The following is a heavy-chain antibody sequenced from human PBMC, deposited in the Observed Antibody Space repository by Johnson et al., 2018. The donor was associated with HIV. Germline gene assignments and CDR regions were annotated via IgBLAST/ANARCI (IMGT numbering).Heavy chain of an antibody. CDR3: ARDFNSGSPDGAFDI. D-gene: IGHD4-23*01. V-gene: IGHV3-53*01. CDR2: IYSGGNT. J-gene: IGHJ3*02. CDR1: GFTVSSNY. Sequence: VQLVESGGGVVQPGRSLRLSCAASGFTVSSNYMSWVRQPPGKGLEWVSVIYSGGNTYYADSVKGRFTISRDNSKNTLYLQMNSLRAEDTALYYCARDFNSGSPDGAFDIWGQGTMVTVSS.